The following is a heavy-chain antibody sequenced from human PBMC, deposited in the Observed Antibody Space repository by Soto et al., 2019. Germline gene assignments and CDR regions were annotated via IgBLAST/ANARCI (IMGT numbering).Heavy chain of an antibody. J-gene: IGHJ4*02. V-gene: IGHV3-9*01. CDR1: GFTFDDCA. CDR3: AKGLYTVAATPPDY. Sequence: EVQLVESGGGLVQPGRSLRLSCAASGFTFDDCAMHWVRQSPGKGLEWVSGISWNSGSIGYADSVKGRFSISRDNAKNSLYLEMNSLRAEDTALYYCAKGLYTVAATPPDYWGQGTLVTVSS. CDR2: ISWNSGSI. D-gene: IGHD2-15*01.